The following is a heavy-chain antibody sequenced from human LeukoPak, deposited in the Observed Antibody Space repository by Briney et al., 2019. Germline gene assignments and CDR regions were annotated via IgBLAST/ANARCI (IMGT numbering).Heavy chain of an antibody. V-gene: IGHV4-39*01. CDR1: GGSISSSSYY. CDR3: ARLVGDIVEVPAAIGPYYFDY. D-gene: IGHD2-2*01. CDR2: IYYSGST. J-gene: IGHJ4*02. Sequence: SETLSLTCTVSGGSISSSSYYWGWIRQPPGKGLEWIGSIYYSGSTYYNPSLKSRVTISVDTSKNQFSLKLSSVTAADTAVYYCARLVGDIVEVPAAIGPYYFDYWGQGTLVTVSS.